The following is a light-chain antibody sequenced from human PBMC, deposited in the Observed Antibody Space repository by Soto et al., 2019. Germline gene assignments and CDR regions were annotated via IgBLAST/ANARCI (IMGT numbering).Light chain of an antibody. CDR3: LQDYEYPRT. CDR1: QGIRNE. Sequence: AIQMTQSPSSLSASVGDRVTITCRASQGIRNELGWYQQKPGKAPKLLIAATFNLQSGVPSRFSGSGSGTEFALSISSLQPEDSATYFCLQDYEYPRTFGQGTELEIK. CDR2: ATF. V-gene: IGKV1-6*01. J-gene: IGKJ2*01.